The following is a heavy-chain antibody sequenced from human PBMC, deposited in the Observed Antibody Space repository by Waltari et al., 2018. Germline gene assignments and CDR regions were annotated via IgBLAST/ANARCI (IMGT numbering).Heavy chain of an antibody. J-gene: IGHJ6*02. CDR1: GYTFTSYA. V-gene: IGHV7-4-1*02. D-gene: IGHD3-3*01. Sequence: VQLLQSGSGLKKPGASVKVSCKAPGYTFTSYAMNWGRQAPGNGLEWMGWINTNTGNPTYAQGFTGRFVFSLDTSVSTAYLQISSLKAEDTAVYYCARDHDYDFWRMDVWGQGTTVTVSS. CDR2: INTNTGNP. CDR3: ARDHDYDFWRMDV.